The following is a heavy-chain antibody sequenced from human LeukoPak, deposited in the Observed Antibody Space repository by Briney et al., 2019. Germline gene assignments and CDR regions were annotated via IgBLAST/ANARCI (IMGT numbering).Heavy chain of an antibody. CDR3: ARGTIGGHTASVY. J-gene: IGHJ4*02. V-gene: IGHV3-21*01. Sequence: GGSLRLSCAASGFTFSIFEMNWVRQAPGKGLEWVSSIGTDDYSYSAVSVKGRVTISRDNAKSSLYLQMNSLTVEDTAVYYCARGTIGGHTASVYWGPGTLVTVSS. D-gene: IGHD4-23*01. CDR1: GFTFSIFE. CDR2: IGTDDYS.